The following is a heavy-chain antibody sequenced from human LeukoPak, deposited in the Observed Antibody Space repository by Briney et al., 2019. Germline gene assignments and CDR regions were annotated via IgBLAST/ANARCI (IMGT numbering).Heavy chain of an antibody. D-gene: IGHD6-19*01. CDR1: GFTFSSYA. CDR3: ARWSSGWSTVDY. CDR2: ISYDGSNK. Sequence: GRSLRLSCAASGFTFSSYAMHWVRQAPGKGLEWVAVISYDGSNKYYADSVKGRFTISRDNSKNTLYLQMNSLRVEDTAVYYCARWSSGWSTVDYWGQGTLVTVSS. J-gene: IGHJ4*02. V-gene: IGHV3-30-3*01.